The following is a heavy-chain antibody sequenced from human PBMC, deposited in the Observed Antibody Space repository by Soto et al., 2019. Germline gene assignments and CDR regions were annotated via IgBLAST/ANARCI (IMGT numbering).Heavy chain of an antibody. CDR2: IYYSGST. J-gene: IGHJ3*02. CDR3: ARDMERGDAFDI. CDR1: GGSISSGGYY. V-gene: IGHV4-31*03. Sequence: SETLSLTCTVSGGSISSGGYYWSWIRQHPGKGLEWIGYIYYSGSTYYNPSLKSRVTISVDTSKNQFSLKLSSVTAADTAVYYCARDMERGDAFDIWGQGTMVTVSS. D-gene: IGHD1-1*01.